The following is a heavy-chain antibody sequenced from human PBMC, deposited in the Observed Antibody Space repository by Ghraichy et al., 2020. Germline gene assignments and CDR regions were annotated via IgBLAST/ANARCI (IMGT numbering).Heavy chain of an antibody. CDR3: ALPGGTRHDAFDI. CDR2: TRNKANSYTT. V-gene: IGHV3-72*01. D-gene: IGHD1-14*01. CDR1: GFTFSDHY. J-gene: IGHJ3*02. Sequence: GGSLRLSCAASGFTFSDHYMDWVRQAPGKGLEWVGRTRNKANSYTTEYAASVKGRFTISRDDSKNSLYLQMNSLKTEDTAVYYCALPGGTRHDAFDIWGQGTMVTVSS.